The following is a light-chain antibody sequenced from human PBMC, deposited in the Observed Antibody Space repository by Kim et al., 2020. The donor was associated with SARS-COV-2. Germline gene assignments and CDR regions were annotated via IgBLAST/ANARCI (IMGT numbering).Light chain of an antibody. Sequence: SPGQTDSITCSGDKLGDKYACWYQQKPGQSPVLVIYQDSKRPSGIPERFSGSNSGNTATLTISGTQAMDEADYYCQAWDSSTNVVFGGGTQLTVL. CDR1: KLGDKY. CDR2: QDS. J-gene: IGLJ2*01. CDR3: QAWDSSTNVV. V-gene: IGLV3-1*01.